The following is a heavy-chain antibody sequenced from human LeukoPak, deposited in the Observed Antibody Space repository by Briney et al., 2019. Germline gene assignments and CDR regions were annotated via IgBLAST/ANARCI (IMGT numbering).Heavy chain of an antibody. CDR1: GFTFSSYG. CDR2: ISYDGSKK. V-gene: IGHV3-30*18. CDR3: AKDLADIVVVVAATGSSYYFDY. D-gene: IGHD2-15*01. Sequence: GSSLRLSCAASGFTFSSYGMHWVRKAPGKGLEWVAVISYDGSKKYYADSVKGRFTISRDNSKNTLYLQMNSLRAEDTAVYYCAKDLADIVVVVAATGSSYYFDYWGQGTLVTVSS. J-gene: IGHJ4*02.